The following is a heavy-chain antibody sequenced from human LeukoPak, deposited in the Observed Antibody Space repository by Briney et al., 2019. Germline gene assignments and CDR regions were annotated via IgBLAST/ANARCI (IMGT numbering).Heavy chain of an antibody. D-gene: IGHD2-2*01. CDR3: ARDRCNSTSCYDWFDP. J-gene: IGHJ5*02. V-gene: IGHV4-61*08. Sequence: SETLSLTCTVSGGSISSGGYYWSWIRQPPGKGLEWIGYIYYSGSTNYNPSLKSRVTISVDTSKNQFSLKLSSVTAADTAVYYCARDRCNSTSCYDWFDPWGQGTLVTVSS. CDR1: GGSISSGGYY. CDR2: IYYSGST.